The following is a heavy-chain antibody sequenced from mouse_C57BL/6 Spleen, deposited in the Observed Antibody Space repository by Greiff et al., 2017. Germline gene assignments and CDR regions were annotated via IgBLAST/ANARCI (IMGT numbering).Heavy chain of an antibody. J-gene: IGHJ3*01. D-gene: IGHD3-3*01. V-gene: IGHV3-6*01. CDR1: GYSITSGYY. CDR3: ARDSLGGFAY. Sequence: ESGPGLVKPSQSLSLTCSVTGYSITSGYYWNWIRQFPGNKLEWMGYISYDGSNNYNPSLKNRISITRDTSKNQFFLKLNSVTTEDTATYYCARDSLGGFAYWGQGTLVTVSA. CDR2: ISYDGSN.